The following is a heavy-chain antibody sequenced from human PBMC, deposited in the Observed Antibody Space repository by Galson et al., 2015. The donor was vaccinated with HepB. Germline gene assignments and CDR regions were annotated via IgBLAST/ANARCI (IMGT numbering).Heavy chain of an antibody. Sequence: SVKVSCKASGGTFRTSSILWVRQAPGQGLEWVGGINPIFRVSNYAQRFQGRVTITADESATTAYMELTSLSSEDTAIYYCATEGKNTDLWLDPWGQGTLLIVSS. CDR2: INPIFRVS. CDR3: ATEGKNTDLWLDP. D-gene: IGHD2/OR15-2a*01. J-gene: IGHJ5*02. V-gene: IGHV1-69*13. CDR1: GGTFRTSS.